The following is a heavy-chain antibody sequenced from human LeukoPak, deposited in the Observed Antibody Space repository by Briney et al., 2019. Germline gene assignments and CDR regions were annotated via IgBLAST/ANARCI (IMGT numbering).Heavy chain of an antibody. CDR1: GFTFSTYW. J-gene: IGHJ4*02. Sequence: GGSLRLSRVASGFTFSTYWMHWVRQAPGKGLLWVSRTNGDGSSTNYADSVKGRFTISRDNAKNTLYLQMNSLRAEDTAVYYCARASTTVPNLLDNWGQGTLVTVSS. D-gene: IGHD4-17*01. CDR3: ARASTTVPNLLDN. CDR2: TNGDGSST. V-gene: IGHV3-74*01.